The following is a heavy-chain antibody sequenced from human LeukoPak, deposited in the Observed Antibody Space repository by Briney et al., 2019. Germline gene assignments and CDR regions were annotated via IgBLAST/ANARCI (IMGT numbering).Heavy chain of an antibody. CDR3: AVPVGQGYCDNSSCSSMDV. CDR2: MNPNTGNT. Sequence: GASVKVSCKTSGYTFTTYDINWVRQATGQGLEWMGWMNPNTGNTGFAQKFLGRVSMTRDTSISTAYLELSDLRSDDTAVYFCAVPVGQGYCDNSSCSSMDVWGPGTTVTVS. CDR1: GYTFTTYD. V-gene: IGHV1-8*01. D-gene: IGHD2-2*01. J-gene: IGHJ6*02.